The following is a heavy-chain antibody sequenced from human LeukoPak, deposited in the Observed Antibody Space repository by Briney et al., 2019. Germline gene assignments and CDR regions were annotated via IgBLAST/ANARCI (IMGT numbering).Heavy chain of an antibody. Sequence: SETLSLTCTVSGGSISSYYWSWIRQPPGKGLDWTGYIYYSGSTNYNPSLKSRVTISVDTSKNQFSLKLSSVTAADTAVYYCARLCSGGSCYSSGLVDYWGQGTLVTVSS. V-gene: IGHV4-59*01. CDR2: IYYSGST. J-gene: IGHJ4*02. D-gene: IGHD2-15*01. CDR3: ARLCSGGSCYSSGLVDY. CDR1: GGSISSYY.